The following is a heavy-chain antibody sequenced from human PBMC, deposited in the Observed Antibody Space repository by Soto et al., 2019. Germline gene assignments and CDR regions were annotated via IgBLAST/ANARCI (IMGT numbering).Heavy chain of an antibody. J-gene: IGHJ4*02. V-gene: IGHV4-59*01. CDR3: ARIYSNSYFDY. CDR2: IYYSGST. CDR1: GGSISSYY. D-gene: IGHD4-4*01. Sequence: PSENLSLTCTVSGGSISSYYWSWIRQPPGKGLEWIGYIYYSGSTNYNPSLKSRVTISVDTSKNQFSLRLSSVTAADTAVYYCARIYSNSYFDYWGQGTLVTVS.